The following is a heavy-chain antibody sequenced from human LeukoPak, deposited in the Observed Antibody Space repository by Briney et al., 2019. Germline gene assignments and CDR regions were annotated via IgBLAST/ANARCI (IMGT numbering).Heavy chain of an antibody. Sequence: PGGSLRLSCAVSGFTVSFNYMSWVRQAPGKGLEWVSVIYSGGRTNYTDSVKGRFTISRDNTKNTLYLQMNSLRAEDTAVYYCARGLNYGSGSTLEWFWGQGTLVTVYS. D-gene: IGHD3-10*01. CDR2: IYSGGRT. J-gene: IGHJ4*02. V-gene: IGHV3-53*01. CDR1: GFTVSFNY. CDR3: ARGLNYGSGSTLEWF.